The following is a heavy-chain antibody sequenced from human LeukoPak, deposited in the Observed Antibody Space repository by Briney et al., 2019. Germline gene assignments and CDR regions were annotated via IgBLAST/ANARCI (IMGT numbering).Heavy chain of an antibody. J-gene: IGHJ4*02. D-gene: IGHD1-26*01. V-gene: IGHV3-23*01. CDR1: GLTFTDYA. CDR3: AKDRSIGTYYTFDH. Sequence: GGSLRLSCAASGLTFTDYAMTWVRQAPGKGLEWVSSISASGVMTYHADSVKGRFTVSRDNSKNSLYLQMNSLTAADTAVYYCAKDRSIGTYYTFDHWGQGTLVTVSS. CDR2: ISASGVMT.